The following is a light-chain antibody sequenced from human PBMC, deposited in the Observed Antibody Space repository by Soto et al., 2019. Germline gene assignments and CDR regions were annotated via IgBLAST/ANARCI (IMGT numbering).Light chain of an antibody. V-gene: IGKV3-11*01. CDR3: QQRSNWPPLYT. CDR1: QSVSSY. J-gene: IGKJ2*01. CDR2: DAS. Sequence: DIVLTQSPATLSLSPGERATLSCRASQSVSSYLAWYQQKPGQAPRLLIYDASNRATGIPARFSGSGSGTDFTLTISSLEPEDFAFYYCQQRSNWPPLYTFGQGTKLEIK.